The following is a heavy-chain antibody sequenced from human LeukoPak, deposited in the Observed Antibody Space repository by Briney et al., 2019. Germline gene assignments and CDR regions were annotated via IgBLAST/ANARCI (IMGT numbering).Heavy chain of an antibody. CDR1: GFTFSSYG. Sequence: PGGSLRLSCAASGFTFSSYGMHWVRQAPGKGLEWVSYISSSVITVYYADSAKGRFTMSRDNAENSLYLQMNSLRAEDTAVYYCARGAIHAFDIWGQGTMVTVSS. CDR2: ISSSVITV. V-gene: IGHV3-48*04. J-gene: IGHJ3*02. CDR3: ARGAIHAFDI.